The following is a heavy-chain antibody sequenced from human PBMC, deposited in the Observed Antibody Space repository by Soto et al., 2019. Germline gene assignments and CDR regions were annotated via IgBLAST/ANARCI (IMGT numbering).Heavy chain of an antibody. D-gene: IGHD6-13*01. J-gene: IGHJ4*02. Sequence: QVQLVQSGAEVKKPGSSVNVSCKSSGGTFSSYTISWVRQAPGQGLEWMGRIIPILGIANYAQKFQGRVTITADKSTSTAYMELSSLRSEDTAVYYCASIAAAATMFDYWGQGTLVTVSS. V-gene: IGHV1-69*02. CDR3: ASIAAAATMFDY. CDR2: IIPILGIA. CDR1: GGTFSSYT.